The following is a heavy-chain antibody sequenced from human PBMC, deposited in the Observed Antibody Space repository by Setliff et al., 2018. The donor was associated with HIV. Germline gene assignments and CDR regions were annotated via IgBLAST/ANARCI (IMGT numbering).Heavy chain of an antibody. V-gene: IGHV1-2*02. CDR1: GYTFTGYY. D-gene: IGHD2-15*01. CDR3: ARVRYCSGGSCYGGEYWFDP. Sequence: ASVKVSCKASGYTFTGYYMHWVRQAPGQGLEWMGWINPNSGGTNYAQKFQGRVTMTRETSTSTVYMELSSLRSEATAVYYCARVRYCSGGSCYGGEYWFDPWGQGTLVTVSS. J-gene: IGHJ5*02. CDR2: INPNSGGT.